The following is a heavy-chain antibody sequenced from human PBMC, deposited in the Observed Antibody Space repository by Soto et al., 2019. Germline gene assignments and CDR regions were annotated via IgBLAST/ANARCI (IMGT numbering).Heavy chain of an antibody. J-gene: IGHJ4*02. CDR1: GFTFSTYW. V-gene: IGHV3-74*01. CDR2: ISTDGSST. CDR3: ARATGSNHPFDY. D-gene: IGHD2-2*01. Sequence: EVQLVESGGGLVQPGGSLRLSCAATGFTFSTYWMHWVLQGPGQGLVWVSRISTDGSSTTYADSVKGRFTISRDNAKNTLYLQMNSLSAEDTAVYYCARATGSNHPFDYWGQGTLVTVSS.